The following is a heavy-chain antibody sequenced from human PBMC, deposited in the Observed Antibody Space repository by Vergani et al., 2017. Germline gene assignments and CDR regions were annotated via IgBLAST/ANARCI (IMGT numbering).Heavy chain of an antibody. CDR1: GFTFSSYA. J-gene: IGHJ6*02. Sequence: EVQLLESGGGLVQPGGSLRLSCAASGFTFSSYAMSWVRQAPGKGLEWVSAISGSGGSTYYADSVKGRFTISRDNSKNTLYLQMNSLRAEDTTVYYCATDSMSGYYLHYYYYGMDVWGQGTTVTVSS. CDR2: ISGSGGST. D-gene: IGHD3-22*01. V-gene: IGHV3-23*01. CDR3: ATDSMSGYYLHYYYYGMDV.